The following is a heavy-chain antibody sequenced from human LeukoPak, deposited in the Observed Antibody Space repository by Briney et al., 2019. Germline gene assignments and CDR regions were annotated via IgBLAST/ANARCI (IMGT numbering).Heavy chain of an antibody. D-gene: IGHD3-10*01. Sequence: GTSVKVSCKASGFTFTSSVVQWVRQPRGQRLEWIGWIVVGSGNTNYAQKFQERVTITRDMSTSTAYMELSSLRFEDTAVYYCAADRAGSYLRFVYWGQGTPVTVSS. V-gene: IGHV1-58*01. CDR2: IVVGSGNT. J-gene: IGHJ4*02. CDR3: AADRAGSYLRFVY. CDR1: GFTFTSSV.